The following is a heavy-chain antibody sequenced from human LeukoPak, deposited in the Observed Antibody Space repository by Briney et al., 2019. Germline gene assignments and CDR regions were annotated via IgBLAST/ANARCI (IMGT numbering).Heavy chain of an antibody. CDR2: IKQDGSEK. Sequence: GGSLRLSCAASGFTFSTYWMSWVRQAPGKGLEWVASIKQDGSEKYYVDSMKGRFTISRDNAENSLYLQMNSLRAEDTAVYYCARARGANWFDPWGQGTLVTVSS. V-gene: IGHV3-7*03. CDR3: ARARGANWFDP. J-gene: IGHJ5*02. D-gene: IGHD1-26*01. CDR1: GFTFSTYW.